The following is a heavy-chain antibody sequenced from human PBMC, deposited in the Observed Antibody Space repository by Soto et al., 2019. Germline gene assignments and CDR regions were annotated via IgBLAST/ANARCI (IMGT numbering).Heavy chain of an antibody. J-gene: IGHJ4*02. D-gene: IGHD4-17*01. V-gene: IGHV1-69*12. CDR1: GGTFSSYA. CDR3: ARHPHDYGDYGFDY. CDR2: IIPIFGTA. Sequence: QVQLVQSGAEVKKPGSSVKVSCKASGGTFSSYAISWVRQAPGQGLEWMGGIIPIFGTANYAQKFQGRVTITADESTSTAYMELSILRSEDTAVYYCARHPHDYGDYGFDYWGQGTLVTVSS.